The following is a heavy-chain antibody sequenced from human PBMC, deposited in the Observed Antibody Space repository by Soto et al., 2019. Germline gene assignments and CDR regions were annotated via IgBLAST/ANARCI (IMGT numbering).Heavy chain of an antibody. V-gene: IGHV3-33*01. D-gene: IGHD6-19*01. Sequence: QVQPVESGGGVVQPGRSLRLSCAASGFTFSSYGMHWVRQAPGKGLEWVAVIWYDGSNKYYADSVKGRFTISRDNSKNTLYLQMNSLRAEDTAVYYCARDYGGVAGINTDAFDIWGQGTMVTVSS. CDR2: IWYDGSNK. J-gene: IGHJ3*02. CDR1: GFTFSSYG. CDR3: ARDYGGVAGINTDAFDI.